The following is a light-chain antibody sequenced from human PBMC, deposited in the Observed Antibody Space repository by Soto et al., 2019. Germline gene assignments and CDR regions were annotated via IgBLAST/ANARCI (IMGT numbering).Light chain of an antibody. V-gene: IGKV3-20*01. CDR3: QQYGSLPWT. Sequence: EIVLTQSPGTLSLSPGERATLSCRASQSVRSSYLAWYQQKPGQPPRLLIYGASGRATGIPDRFSGSGSGTDFTLNISRLEPEDFAVYYCQQYGSLPWTFGQGTKVEIK. CDR1: QSVRSSY. J-gene: IGKJ1*01. CDR2: GAS.